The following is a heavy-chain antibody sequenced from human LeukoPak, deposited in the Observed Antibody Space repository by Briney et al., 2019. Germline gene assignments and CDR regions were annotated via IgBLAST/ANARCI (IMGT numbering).Heavy chain of an antibody. CDR2: ISYDGTNK. D-gene: IGHD3-22*01. V-gene: IGHV3-30*03. CDR3: ARGPYDSSGYFLYYFDY. J-gene: IGHJ4*02. Sequence: GGSLRLSCAASGFSFSSYAMHWVRQAPGKGLEWVAVISYDGTNKYYSDSVKGRFTISRDNSKNTLYLQMNSLRAEDTAVYYCARGPYDSSGYFLYYFDYWGQGTLVTVSS. CDR1: GFSFSSYA.